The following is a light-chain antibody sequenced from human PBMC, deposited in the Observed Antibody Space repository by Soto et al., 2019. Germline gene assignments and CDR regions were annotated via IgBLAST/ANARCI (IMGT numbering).Light chain of an antibody. J-gene: IGKJ5*01. CDR2: GAS. CDR3: QLYVSSPMYT. Sequence: EIVITQSPATLAVSPGERATLSCRASQSVSSNLAWYQQKPGQAPRLLIYGASTRATGIPARFSGSGSGTEFTLTISSLQSEDFAVYFCQLYVSSPMYTFGQGTRLEIK. CDR1: QSVSSN. V-gene: IGKV3-15*01.